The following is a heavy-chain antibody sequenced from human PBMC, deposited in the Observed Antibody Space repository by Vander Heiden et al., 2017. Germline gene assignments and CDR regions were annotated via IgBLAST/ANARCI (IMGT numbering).Heavy chain of an antibody. CDR2: ISGSGTTI. Sequence: QVQLVESGGGLVKPGGSLRLSCAASGFTFSDYFMSWIRQAPGKGLEWVSYISGSGTTIEDGDSVKGRFTISKDNAKNSLYLKMKRLRAEDTAIYYCARLVYGYFDLWGRGTMVTVYS. V-gene: IGHV3-11*01. CDR3: ARLVYGYFDL. D-gene: IGHD2-8*01. J-gene: IGHJ2*01. CDR1: GFTFSDYF.